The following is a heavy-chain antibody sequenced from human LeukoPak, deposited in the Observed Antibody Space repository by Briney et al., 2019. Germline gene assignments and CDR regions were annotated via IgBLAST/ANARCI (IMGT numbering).Heavy chain of an antibody. CDR2: IIPIFGTA. J-gene: IGHJ4*02. CDR3: ARSDYGDYRFGY. Sequence: EASVKVSCKASGGTFSSYAISWVRQAPGQGLEWMGRIIPIFGTANYAQKFQGRVTITTDESTSTAYTELSSLRSEDTAVYYCARSDYGDYRFGYWGQGTLVTVSS. CDR1: GGTFSSYA. D-gene: IGHD4-17*01. V-gene: IGHV1-69*05.